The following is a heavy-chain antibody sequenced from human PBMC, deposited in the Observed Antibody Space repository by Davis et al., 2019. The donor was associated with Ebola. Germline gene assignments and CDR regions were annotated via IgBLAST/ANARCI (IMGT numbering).Heavy chain of an antibody. J-gene: IGHJ4*02. CDR3: ARNTIYDYDGSVYSSPYYFDF. CDR1: SGSISSSSYY. V-gene: IGHV4-39*01. CDR2: IYYSGST. Sequence: SETLSLTCTVSSGSISSSSYYWGWIRQPPGKGLEWIANIYYSGSTQYNPSLKSRVTISVDTSKNQFSLKLTSVTAADTAVYFCARNTIYDYDGSVYSSPYYFDFWGQGTQVTVSS. D-gene: IGHD3-22*01.